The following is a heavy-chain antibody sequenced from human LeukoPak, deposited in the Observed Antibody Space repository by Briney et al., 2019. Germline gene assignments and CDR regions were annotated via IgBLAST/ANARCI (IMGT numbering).Heavy chain of an antibody. J-gene: IGHJ5*02. Sequence: SETLSLTCTVSGGSISSDNYQWSWIRQPPGTGLEWIGYINYSGSTYYSPSLKSRVTISVDTSKNQFFLKLSSVTAADTAVYYCARYGSGSTWFDPWGQGTLVTVSS. CDR1: GGSISSDNYQ. V-gene: IGHV4-30-4*01. D-gene: IGHD3-10*01. CDR2: INYSGST. CDR3: ARYGSGSTWFDP.